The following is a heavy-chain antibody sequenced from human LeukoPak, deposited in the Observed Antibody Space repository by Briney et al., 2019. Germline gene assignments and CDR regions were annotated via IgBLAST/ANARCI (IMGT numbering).Heavy chain of an antibody. CDR1: GGSISNYY. J-gene: IGHJ5*02. Sequence: SETLSLTCTVSGGSISNYYWSWIRQPPGKVLEWIGYIHYSGSTNYNPSLKSRVTISVDTSKNQFSLKLSSVTAADTAVYYCARVRTLGWIQLWLGWFDPWGQGTLVTVSS. D-gene: IGHD5-18*01. CDR3: ARVRTLGWIQLWLGWFDP. CDR2: IHYSGST. V-gene: IGHV4-59*12.